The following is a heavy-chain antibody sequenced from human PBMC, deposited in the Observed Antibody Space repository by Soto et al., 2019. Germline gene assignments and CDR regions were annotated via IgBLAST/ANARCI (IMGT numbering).Heavy chain of an antibody. CDR1: GFMFSAYW. D-gene: IGHD5-18*01. CDR2: IRGDGGKI. CDR3: ARDFYGGYTYGPGDY. J-gene: IGHJ4*02. Sequence: HPGGSLRLSCAASGFMFSAYWMSWVRQAPGKGLEWVANIRGDGGKIYYVDSVKGRFTISRDNAKRSLYLQMKSLRAEDTAVYYCARDFYGGYTYGPGDYWGQGALVTVSS. V-gene: IGHV3-7*01.